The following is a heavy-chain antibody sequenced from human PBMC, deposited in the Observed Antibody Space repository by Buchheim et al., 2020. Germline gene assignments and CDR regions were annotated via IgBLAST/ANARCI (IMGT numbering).Heavy chain of an antibody. Sequence: QVQLVESGGGVVQPGRSLRLSCAASGFTFSSYGMHWVRQAPGKGLEWVAVIWYDGSNKYYADSVKGRFTISRDNSKKTLYLQMNSLRAEDTAVYYCARGGSILNYGMDVWGQGTT. CDR2: IWYDGSNK. V-gene: IGHV3-33*01. CDR1: GFTFSSYG. J-gene: IGHJ6*02. CDR3: ARGGSILNYGMDV. D-gene: IGHD6-6*01.